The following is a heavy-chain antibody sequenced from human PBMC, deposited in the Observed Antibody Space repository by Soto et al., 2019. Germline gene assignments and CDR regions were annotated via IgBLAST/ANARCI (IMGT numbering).Heavy chain of an antibody. D-gene: IGHD3-22*01. CDR1: GGSISSSNYY. J-gene: IGHJ4*02. Sequence: QLQLQESGPGLVKPSETLSLTCTVSGGSISSSNYYWGWIRQPPGKGLEWIGSIYYSGSTYYNRYLKSRVTISADPSKNQFSLKLSPVTAADTAVYFCARHYRGYESSGYYRYWGQGTLVTVSS. V-gene: IGHV4-39*01. CDR3: ARHYRGYESSGYYRY. CDR2: IYYSGST.